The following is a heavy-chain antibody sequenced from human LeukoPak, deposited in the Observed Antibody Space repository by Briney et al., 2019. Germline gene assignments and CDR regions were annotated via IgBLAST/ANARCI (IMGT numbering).Heavy chain of an antibody. D-gene: IGHD1-26*01. V-gene: IGHV4-34*01. Sequence: PSETLSLTCAVYGGSFSGYYWSWIRQPSGKGLEWIGEINHSGSTNYNPSLKSRVTISVDTSKNQFSLKLSSVTAADTAVYYCARGSFLGVVGATTSPFDYWGQGTLVTVSS. CDR2: INHSGST. J-gene: IGHJ4*02. CDR3: ARGSFLGVVGATTSPFDY. CDR1: GGSFSGYY.